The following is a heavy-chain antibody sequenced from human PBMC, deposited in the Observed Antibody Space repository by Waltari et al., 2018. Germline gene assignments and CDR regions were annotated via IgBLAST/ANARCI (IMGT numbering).Heavy chain of an antibody. J-gene: IGHJ6*02. Sequence: QVQLVQSGAEVKKPGSSVKVSCKASGGTFSSYAISWVRQAPGQGLEWMGRIIPICGTANYAQKFQGRVTITADKSTSTAYMELSSLRAEDTAVYYCARDKEQQLTYYYYYGMDVWGQGTTVTVSS. CDR2: IIPICGTA. CDR1: GGTFSSYA. D-gene: IGHD6-13*01. CDR3: ARDKEQQLTYYYYYGMDV. V-gene: IGHV1-69*08.